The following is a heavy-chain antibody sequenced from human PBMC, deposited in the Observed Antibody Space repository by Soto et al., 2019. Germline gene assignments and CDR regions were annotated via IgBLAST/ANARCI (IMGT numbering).Heavy chain of an antibody. CDR3: VREHLGYYYYGMDV. CDR1: GFTFSSYW. J-gene: IGHJ6*02. CDR2: IKQDGSEK. V-gene: IGHV3-7*03. Sequence: EVQLVESGGGLVQPGGSLRLSCAASGFTFSSYWMSWVRQAPGKGLEWVANIKQDGSEKYYVDSVKGRFTISRDNAKNSLYLQMNSLRAEDTAVYYCVREHLGYYYYGMDVWGQGTTVTVSS. D-gene: IGHD7-27*01.